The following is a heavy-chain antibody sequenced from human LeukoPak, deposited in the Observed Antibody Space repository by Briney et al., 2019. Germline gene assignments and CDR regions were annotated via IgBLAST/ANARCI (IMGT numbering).Heavy chain of an antibody. CDR2: IYYSGST. V-gene: IGHV4-39*01. Sequence: PSETLSLTCTVSGGSISSSSYYWGWIRQPPGRGLEWIGSIYYSGSTYYNPSLKSRVTISVATSKNQFSLKLSSVPAADTAVYYCASHIFSSGLWGQGTLVNVSS. CDR3: ASHIFSSGL. CDR1: GGSISSSSYY. D-gene: IGHD5-12*01. J-gene: IGHJ4*02.